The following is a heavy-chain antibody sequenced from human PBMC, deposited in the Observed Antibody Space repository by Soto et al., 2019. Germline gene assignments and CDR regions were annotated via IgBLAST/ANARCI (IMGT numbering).Heavy chain of an antibody. CDR1: GYSFTSYW. Sequence: GESLKISCKGSGYSFTSYWMSWVRQMPGKGLEWMGRVEPSDSYTNYSPSFQGHVTISADKSISTAYLQWSSLKASDTAMYYCASHRSGGMDARGQGTTVTVSS. CDR3: ASHRSGGMDA. J-gene: IGHJ6*01. V-gene: IGHV5-10-1*01. CDR2: VEPSDSYT. D-gene: IGHD3-16*02.